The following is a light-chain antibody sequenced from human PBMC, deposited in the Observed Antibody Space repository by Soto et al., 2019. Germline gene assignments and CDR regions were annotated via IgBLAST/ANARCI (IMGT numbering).Light chain of an antibody. J-gene: IGKJ4*01. V-gene: IGKV1-9*01. CDR1: EGISGR. CDR2: PAS. Sequence: IQLTQSPSSLSASVGDRVTITCRASEGISGRLAWYQRKPGKVPTLLISPASSFQSGVPSRSSGSASGTDFSLTITSLQPEDFATYYCLQLYRYPLTFGGGTTVDIK. CDR3: LQLYRYPLT.